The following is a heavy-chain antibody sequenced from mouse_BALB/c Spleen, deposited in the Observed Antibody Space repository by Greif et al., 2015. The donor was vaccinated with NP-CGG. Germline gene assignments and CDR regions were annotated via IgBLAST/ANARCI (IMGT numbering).Heavy chain of an antibody. V-gene: IGHV2-9*02. CDR1: GFSLTSYG. D-gene: IGHD2-4*01. CDR3: ARGDDYDERFAY. Sequence: VMLVESGPGLVAPSQSLSITCTVSGFSLTSYGVHWVRQPPGKGLEWLGVIWAGGSTNYNSALMSRLSISKDNSKSQVFLKMNSLQTDDTAMYYCARGDDYDERFAYWGQGTLVTVSA. J-gene: IGHJ3*01. CDR2: IWAGGST.